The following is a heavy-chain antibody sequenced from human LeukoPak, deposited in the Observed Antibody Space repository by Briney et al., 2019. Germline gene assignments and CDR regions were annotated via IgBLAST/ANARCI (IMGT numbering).Heavy chain of an antibody. V-gene: IGHV1-8*01. CDR1: GYTFTSYD. Sequence: ASVKVSCKASGYTFTSYDINWVRQATGQGREGMGWMNPNSGNTGYAQKFQGRVTMTRNTSISTAYMELSSLRSEDTAVYYCARGLGAILGHSKYNWFDPWGQGTLVTVSS. CDR3: ARGLGAILGHSKYNWFDP. D-gene: IGHD5-12*01. J-gene: IGHJ5*02. CDR2: MNPNSGNT.